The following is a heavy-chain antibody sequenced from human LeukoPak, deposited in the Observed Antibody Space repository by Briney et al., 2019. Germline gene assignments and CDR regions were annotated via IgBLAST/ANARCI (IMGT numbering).Heavy chain of an antibody. CDR2: INHSGST. J-gene: IGHJ4*02. V-gene: IGHV4-34*01. D-gene: IGHD3-22*01. Sequence: PSETLSLTCTVSGGSVSSGYYWSWIRQPPGKGLEWIGEINHSGSTNYNPSLKSRVTISVDTSKNQFSLKLSSVTAADTAVYYCAIDTYYYDSSGYSYLDYWGQGTLVTVSS. CDR3: AIDTYYYDSSGYSYLDY. CDR1: GGSVSSGYY.